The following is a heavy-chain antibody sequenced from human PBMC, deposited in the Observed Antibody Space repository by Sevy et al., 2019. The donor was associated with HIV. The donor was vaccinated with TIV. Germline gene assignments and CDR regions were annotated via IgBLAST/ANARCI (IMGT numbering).Heavy chain of an antibody. CDR3: ARISSSPRAYYYYFGMDV. J-gene: IGHJ6*02. CDR1: EYNFTNYW. V-gene: IGHV5-51*01. Sequence: GESLKISCKGSEYNFTNYWIGWVRQMPGKGLEWMGIIYPGDSGTRYSPSFQGQVTISADKSISTAYLQWSSLKASDTAMYYCARISSSPRAYYYYFGMDVWGQGTTVTVSS. CDR2: IYPGDSGT. D-gene: IGHD6-6*01.